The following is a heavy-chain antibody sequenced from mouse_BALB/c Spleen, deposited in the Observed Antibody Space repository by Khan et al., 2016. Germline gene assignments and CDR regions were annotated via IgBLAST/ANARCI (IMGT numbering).Heavy chain of an antibody. CDR1: GFTFSSYG. Sequence: VELVESGGGLVQPGGSLKLSCAASGFTFSSYGMSLVRQTPDKRLELVATINSNGGSTYYPDSVKGRFIISRDNAKNTLYLQMSSLKTEDTAMYYCARMARTINWGQGTTLTVSS. V-gene: IGHV5-6-3*01. J-gene: IGHJ2*01. CDR3: ARMARTIN. CDR2: INSNGGST.